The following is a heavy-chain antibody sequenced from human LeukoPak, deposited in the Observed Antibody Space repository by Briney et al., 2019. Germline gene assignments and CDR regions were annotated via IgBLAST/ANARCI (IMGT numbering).Heavy chain of an antibody. Sequence: SETLSLTCTVSGGSISSSGNYWNWIRQYPGKGLEWIGYIDYSGSAYYNPSLRSRVTISIGKSKNQFSLKLSSMTAADTAVYFCARGLGTYYLFLSGWFDPWGQGTLVTVSS. D-gene: IGHD1-26*01. CDR1: GGSISSSGNY. V-gene: IGHV4-31*03. CDR2: IDYSGSA. CDR3: ARGLGTYYLFLSGWFDP. J-gene: IGHJ5*02.